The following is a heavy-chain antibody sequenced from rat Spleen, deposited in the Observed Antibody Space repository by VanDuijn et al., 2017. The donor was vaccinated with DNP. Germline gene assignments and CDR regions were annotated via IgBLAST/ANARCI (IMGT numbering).Heavy chain of an antibody. CDR2: ISTGCGDT. V-gene: IGHV5S13*01. Sequence: EVQLVESGGGLVQPGRSLKLSCAVSGFTFNNYGMAWVRQAPTKGLEWVESISTGCGDTFYRDSVKGRFTISRDNTKNIQYLQMDSLRSEDTATYYCARRYYAGYYYAMDAWGQGTTVTVSS. J-gene: IGHJ4*01. D-gene: IGHD1-12*03. CDR3: ARRYYAGYYYAMDA. CDR1: GFTFNNYG.